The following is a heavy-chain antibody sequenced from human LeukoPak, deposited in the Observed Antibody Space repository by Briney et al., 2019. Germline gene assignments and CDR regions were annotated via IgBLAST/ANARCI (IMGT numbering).Heavy chain of an antibody. CDR1: GDSVSSNSAA. Sequence: SPTLSLTCAISGDSVSSNSAAWNWIRQSPSRGLEWLGRTYYRSKWYNDYAVSVKSRITINPDTSKNQFSLQLNSVTPEDTAVYYCARDQRYSYGPVGYFDYWGQGTLVTVSS. D-gene: IGHD5-18*01. J-gene: IGHJ4*02. CDR2: TYYRSKWYN. CDR3: ARDQRYSYGPVGYFDY. V-gene: IGHV6-1*01.